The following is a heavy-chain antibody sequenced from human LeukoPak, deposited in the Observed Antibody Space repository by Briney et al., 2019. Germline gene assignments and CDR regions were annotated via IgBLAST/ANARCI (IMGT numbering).Heavy chain of an antibody. V-gene: IGHV5-51*01. CDR1: GYSFTTFW. CDR3: ATEASILNAMDV. J-gene: IGHJ6*02. CDR2: IYLGDSDT. D-gene: IGHD3-9*01. Sequence: GESLQISCKGSGYSFTTFWIGWVRQMPGKGLEWMGIIYLGDSDTRYGPSFQGQVTISADKSISTAYLQWSSLKASDTAMYYCATEASILNAMDVWGQGTTVTVSS.